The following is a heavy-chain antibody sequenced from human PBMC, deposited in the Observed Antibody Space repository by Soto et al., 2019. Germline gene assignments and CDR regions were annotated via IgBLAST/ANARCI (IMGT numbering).Heavy chain of an antibody. V-gene: IGHV4-34*01. CDR3: ARDRTRARYGELVYGMDV. Sequence: PSETLSLTCAVYGGSFSGYYWSWIRQPPGKGLEWIGEINHSRITNYNPSLKSRVTISVDTSKNQFSLKLGSVTAADTAVYYFARDRTRARYGELVYGMDVWGQGTTVTVSS. CDR2: INHSRIT. D-gene: IGHD4-17*01. CDR1: GGSFSGYY. J-gene: IGHJ6*02.